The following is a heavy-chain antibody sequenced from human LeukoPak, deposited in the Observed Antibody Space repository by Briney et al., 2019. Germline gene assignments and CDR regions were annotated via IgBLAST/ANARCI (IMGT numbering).Heavy chain of an antibody. CDR3: ARRLYSSSWYVEAYYFDY. CDR1: GGSFSGYY. V-gene: IGHV4-34*01. J-gene: IGHJ4*02. D-gene: IGHD6-13*01. CDR2: INHSGST. Sequence: SETLSLTCAVYGGSFSGYYWSWIRQPPGKGLEWIGEINHSGSTNYNPSLKSRVTISVDTSKNQFSLKLSSVTAADTAVYYCARRLYSSSWYVEAYYFDYWGQGTLVTVSS.